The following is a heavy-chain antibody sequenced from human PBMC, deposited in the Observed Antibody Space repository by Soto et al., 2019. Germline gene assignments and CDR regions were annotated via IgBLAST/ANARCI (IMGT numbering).Heavy chain of an antibody. Sequence: QVQLVQSGAEVKKPGASVKVSCKASGYTFTSYGISWVRQAPGQGLEWMGWISAYNGNTNYAQKLQGRVTMTTDTSTRTAYRELRSLRSDDTAVYYCARGRRGYDFWSGYYDDACDIWGQGTMVTVSS. D-gene: IGHD3-3*01. J-gene: IGHJ3*02. CDR1: GYTFTSYG. CDR3: ARGRRGYDFWSGYYDDACDI. CDR2: ISAYNGNT. V-gene: IGHV1-18*01.